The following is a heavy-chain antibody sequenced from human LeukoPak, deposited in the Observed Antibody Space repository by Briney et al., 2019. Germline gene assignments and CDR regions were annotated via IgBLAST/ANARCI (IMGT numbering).Heavy chain of an antibody. Sequence: PSETPSPTSAVSGGSFSGYYWSWIRQPPRKGPEANGEINDIGNTNYDPSLRSRVTISVDTSKHQFSLSLTSATAADTAVYFCARLGSVGYYNYQYMDIWGNGTTVTVSS. J-gene: IGHJ6*03. CDR3: ARLGSVGYYNYQYMDI. V-gene: IGHV4-34*01. D-gene: IGHD3-10*01. CDR1: GGSFSGYY. CDR2: INDIGNT.